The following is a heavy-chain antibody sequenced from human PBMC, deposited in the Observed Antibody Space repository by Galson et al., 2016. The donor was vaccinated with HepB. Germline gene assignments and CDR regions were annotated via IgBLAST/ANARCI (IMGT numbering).Heavy chain of an antibody. D-gene: IGHD3-10*01. J-gene: IGHJ6*02. CDR2: INSDGSST. CDR1: GFTFSTYW. V-gene: IGHV3-74*01. CDR3: ASSVRGSGSPPGGY. Sequence: SLRLSCAASGFTFSTYWMNWVRQAPGKGLVWVSRINSDGSSTGFADSVKGRFTISRDNAKNTLYLQMNSLRAEDTAVYYCASSVRGSGSPPGGYWGQGTTVTVSS.